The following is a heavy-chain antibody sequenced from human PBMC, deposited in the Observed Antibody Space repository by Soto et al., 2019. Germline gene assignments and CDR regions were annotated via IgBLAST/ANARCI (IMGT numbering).Heavy chain of an antibody. J-gene: IGHJ4*02. CDR1: GFTFSSYA. Sequence: GGSLRLSCAASGFTFSSYAMSWVRQAPGKGLEWVSAISGSGGSTYYADSVKGRFTISKDNSKNRLFLQMNSLRAEDTAVYYCAKVPGGGNFDYWGQGTLVTVSS. D-gene: IGHD3-16*01. CDR3: AKVPGGGNFDY. V-gene: IGHV3-23*01. CDR2: ISGSGGST.